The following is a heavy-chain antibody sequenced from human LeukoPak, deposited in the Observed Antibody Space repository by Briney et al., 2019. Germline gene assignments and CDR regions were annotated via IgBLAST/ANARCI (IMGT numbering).Heavy chain of an antibody. Sequence: GGSLRLSCAASGFTFSSYAMHWVRQAPGKGLEYVSVISSNGGNTYYANSVKGRFTISRDNSKNTLYLQTGSLRAEDTAVYYCTRTRQSGRSSSVGDAFDIWGQGTMVIVSS. J-gene: IGHJ3*02. CDR3: TRTRQSGRSSSVGDAFDI. CDR2: ISSNGGNT. V-gene: IGHV3-64*01. CDR1: GFTFSSYA. D-gene: IGHD6-6*01.